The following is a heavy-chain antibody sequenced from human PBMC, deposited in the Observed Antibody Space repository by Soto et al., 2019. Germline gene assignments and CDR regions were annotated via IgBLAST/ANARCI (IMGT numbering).Heavy chain of an antibody. CDR2: ISYDGRVK. J-gene: IGHJ4*02. D-gene: IGHD2-15*01. V-gene: IGHV3-30*04. CDR1: GFTFSDYP. CDR3: ARDFIVVAPDYFDY. Sequence: PGGSLRLSCAASGFTFSDYPMHWVRQAPGKGLEWVAVISYDGRVKYYVDSVKGRFTISREDSKNTLYLQMNSLRVDDTAVYYCARDFIVVAPDYFDYWGQGA.